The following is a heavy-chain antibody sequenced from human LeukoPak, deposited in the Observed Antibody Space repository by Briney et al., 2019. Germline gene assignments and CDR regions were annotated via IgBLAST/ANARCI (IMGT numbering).Heavy chain of an antibody. CDR1: GGSISSYY. CDR2: IYYSGST. Sequence: SETLSLTCTVSGGSISSYYWSWIRQPPGKGLEWIGYIYYSGSTDYNPSLKSRVTVSVDTSKNQFSLKLSSVTAADTAVYYCAKGSYSARIDYWGQGTLVTVSS. V-gene: IGHV4-59*01. CDR3: AKGSYSARIDY. D-gene: IGHD1-26*01. J-gene: IGHJ4*02.